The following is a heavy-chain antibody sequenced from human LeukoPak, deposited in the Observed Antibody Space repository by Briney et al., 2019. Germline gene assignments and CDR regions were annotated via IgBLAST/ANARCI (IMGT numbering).Heavy chain of an antibody. V-gene: IGHV4-59*01. Sequence: PSETLSPTCTVSGGSISSYYWSWIRQPPGKGLEWIGYIYYSGSTNYNPSLKSRVTISVDTSKNQFSLKLSSVTAADTAVYYCASYSSGWYDYWGQGTLVTVSS. D-gene: IGHD6-19*01. CDR2: IYYSGST. CDR3: ASYSSGWYDY. CDR1: GGSISSYY. J-gene: IGHJ4*02.